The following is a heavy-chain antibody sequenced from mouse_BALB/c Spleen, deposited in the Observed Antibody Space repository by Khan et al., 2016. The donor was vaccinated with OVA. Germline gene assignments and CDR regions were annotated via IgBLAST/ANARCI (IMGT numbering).Heavy chain of an antibody. V-gene: IGHV2-2*02. J-gene: IGHJ3*01. CDR3: ARRGYDYGRGALFAY. CDR2: IWSAGST. Sequence: QVQLKQSGPGLVQPSQSLSITCTVSGFSLTNYSVHWVRQSPGKGLEWMGVIWSAGSTDYNAAFISRLTIRTDNSRSQVFFKMTSLKPNDTAIYYCARRGYDYGRGALFAYWGQGTLVTVSA. D-gene: IGHD2-4*01. CDR1: GFSLTNYS.